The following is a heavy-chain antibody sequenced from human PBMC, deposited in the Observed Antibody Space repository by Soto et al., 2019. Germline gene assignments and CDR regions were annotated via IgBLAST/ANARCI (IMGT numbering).Heavy chain of an antibody. CDR3: ASQAFDY. CDR2: IWHDGSKK. Sequence: PGGSPRLSCAASGSTFSAYGLQWVRQAPGKGLEWLAFIWHDGSKKYYADSVGGRFTISRDNSKNTLYLQVNSLRAEDTAVYYCASQAFDYWGQGTLVTVSS. CDR1: GSTFSAYG. J-gene: IGHJ4*02. V-gene: IGHV3-33*01.